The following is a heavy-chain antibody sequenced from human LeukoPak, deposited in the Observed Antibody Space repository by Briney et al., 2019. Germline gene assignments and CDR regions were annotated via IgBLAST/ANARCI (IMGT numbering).Heavy chain of an antibody. Sequence: ASVKVSCKASGYTFTSYGINWVRQAPGQGLEWMGWISAYNGNTNYAQKLQGRVTMTTDTSTSTAHMELRSLRSDDTAVYYCARVNGYNDWNYFDYWGQGTLVTVSS. V-gene: IGHV1-18*01. CDR2: ISAYNGNT. CDR1: GYTFTSYG. D-gene: IGHD5-24*01. J-gene: IGHJ4*02. CDR3: ARVNGYNDWNYFDY.